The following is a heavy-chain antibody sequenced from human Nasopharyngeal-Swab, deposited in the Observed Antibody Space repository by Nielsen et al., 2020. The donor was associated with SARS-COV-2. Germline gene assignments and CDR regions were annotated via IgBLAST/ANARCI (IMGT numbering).Heavy chain of an antibody. CDR2: ISYDGSNK. CDR1: GFTFSSYG. Sequence: GESLKISCAASGFTFSSYGIHWVRQAPGKGLGWVAVISYDGSNKYYADSVKGRFTISRDNAKNSLYLQMNSLRAEDTALYYCAKFPESRDGYNLDYWGQGTLVTVSS. V-gene: IGHV3-30*18. CDR3: AKFPESRDGYNLDY. J-gene: IGHJ4*02. D-gene: IGHD5-24*01.